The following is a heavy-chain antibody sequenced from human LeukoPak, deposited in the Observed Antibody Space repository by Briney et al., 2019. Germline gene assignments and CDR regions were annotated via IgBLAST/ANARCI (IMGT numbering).Heavy chain of an antibody. V-gene: IGHV4-39*07. CDR1: GGSISSSSYY. J-gene: IGHJ4*02. CDR2: IYYSGST. D-gene: IGHD2-15*01. Sequence: SETLSLTCTVSGGSISSSSYYWGWIRQPPGKGLEWIGSIYYSGSTYYNPSLKSRVTISVDTSKNQFSLKLSSVTAADTAVYYCARVPRKYCSGGSCLARGSTYFDYWGQGTLVTVSS. CDR3: ARVPRKYCSGGSCLARGSTYFDY.